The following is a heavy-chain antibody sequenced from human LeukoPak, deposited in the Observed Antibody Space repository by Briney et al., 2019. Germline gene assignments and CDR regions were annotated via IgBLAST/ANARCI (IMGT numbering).Heavy chain of an antibody. Sequence: GGSLRLSCAASGFTFSNYGIHWVRQAPGKGLEWVSYISSNGNTVYYADSVKGRFTISRDNAKNSLFLQMNSLRVEDTAVYYCASTAVVANDHWGQGTRVTVSS. D-gene: IGHD2-15*01. J-gene: IGHJ4*02. CDR3: ASTAVVANDH. CDR1: GFTFSNYG. CDR2: ISSNGNTV. V-gene: IGHV3-48*04.